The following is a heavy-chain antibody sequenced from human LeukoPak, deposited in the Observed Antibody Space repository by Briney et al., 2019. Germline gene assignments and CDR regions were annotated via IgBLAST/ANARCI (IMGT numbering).Heavy chain of an antibody. D-gene: IGHD3-3*01. CDR3: AKLGVEWRGLFDY. CDR2: ISGSGGST. CDR1: GFTFSSYA. J-gene: IGHJ4*02. V-gene: IGHV3-23*01. Sequence: GGSLRLSCAASGFTFSSYAMSWVRQAPGKGLEWVSAISGSGGSTYYADSVKGRFTTSRDNSKNTLYLQMNSLRAEDTAVYYCAKLGVEWRGLFDYWGQGTLVTVSS.